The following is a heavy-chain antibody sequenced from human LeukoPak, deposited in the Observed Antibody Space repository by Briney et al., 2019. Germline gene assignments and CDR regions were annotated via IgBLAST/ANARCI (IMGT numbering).Heavy chain of an antibody. Sequence: PSETLSLTCAVYGGSFSGYYWSWIRQPPGKGLEWIGEINHSGSTNYNPSLKSRVTISVDTSKNQFSLKLSSVTAADTAVYYCARLEYCSSTSCRNGYYYGMDVWGQGTTVTVSS. CDR1: GGSFSGYY. J-gene: IGHJ6*02. CDR2: INHSGST. V-gene: IGHV4-34*01. CDR3: ARLEYCSSTSCRNGYYYGMDV. D-gene: IGHD2-2*01.